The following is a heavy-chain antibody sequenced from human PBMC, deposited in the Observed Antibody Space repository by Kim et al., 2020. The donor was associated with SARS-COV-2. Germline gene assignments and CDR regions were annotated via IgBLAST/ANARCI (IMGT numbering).Heavy chain of an antibody. CDR3: ARDLTPFYEISFGFQPFDI. D-gene: IGHD3-22*01. Sequence: ASVKVSCKTSGYSFSDYGIGWVRQAPGRGLEWVGWISTNNGNAYYEQKFQGRVTMTADTSTSTAYMDLRSLRGDDTAIYYCARDLTPFYEISFGFQPFDIWGQGTSVTVSS. J-gene: IGHJ3*02. CDR1: GYSFSDYG. CDR2: ISTNNGNA. V-gene: IGHV1-18*01.